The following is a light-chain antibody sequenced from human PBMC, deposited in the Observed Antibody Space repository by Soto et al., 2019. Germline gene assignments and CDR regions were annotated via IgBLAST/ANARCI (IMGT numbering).Light chain of an antibody. J-gene: IGLJ2*01. CDR3: SSYGGSNNLL. V-gene: IGLV2-8*01. CDR1: SIDVGGYNY. CDR2: EVS. Sequence: QSVLTQPPSASGSPGQSVTISCSGTSIDVGGYNYVSWYQQHPGKAPKLMIYEVSKRPSGVPDRFSGSKSGNTASLTVSGLQAEDEADYYCSSYGGSNNLLFGGGTKLTVL.